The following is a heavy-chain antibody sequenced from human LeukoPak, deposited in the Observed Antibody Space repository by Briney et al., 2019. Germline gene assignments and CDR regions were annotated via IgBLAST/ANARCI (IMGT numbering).Heavy chain of an antibody. D-gene: IGHD6-13*01. CDR1: GGSISSSSYY. V-gene: IGHV4-39*01. J-gene: IGHJ4*02. Sequence: SETLSLTCTVSGGSISSSSYYWGWIRQPPGKGLEWIGSIYYNGSTYYNPSLKSRVTISVDTSKNQFSLKLSSVTAADTAVYYCARRDSSSSFDYWGQGTLVTVSS. CDR2: IYYNGST. CDR3: ARRDSSSSFDY.